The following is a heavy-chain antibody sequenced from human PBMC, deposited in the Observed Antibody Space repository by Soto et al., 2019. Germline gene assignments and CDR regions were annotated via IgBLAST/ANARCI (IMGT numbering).Heavy chain of an antibody. V-gene: IGHV3-66*01. CDR1: GFTVSSKY. CDR3: AGGGTYTSAFFY. Sequence: EVPLVESGGGLVQPGGSLRLSCAASGFTVSSKYMSWVRQAPGKGLEWVSVVYSGGSTYNADSVKGRFTISRDNSKNTLFLQMESLRAEDTAVYYCAGGGTYTSAFFYWGQGTLVTVSS. CDR2: VYSGGST. D-gene: IGHD3-16*01. J-gene: IGHJ4*02.